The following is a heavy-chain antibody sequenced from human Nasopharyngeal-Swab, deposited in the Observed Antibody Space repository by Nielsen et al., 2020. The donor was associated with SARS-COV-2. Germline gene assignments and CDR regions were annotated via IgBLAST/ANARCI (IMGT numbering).Heavy chain of an antibody. J-gene: IGHJ3*02. Sequence: SVKVSCKASGGTFSSYAISWVRQAPGQGLEWIGWIVVGSGNTNYAQKFQERVTITRDMSTSTAYMELSSLRSGDTAVYYCAALTIAAAGRVAFDIWGQGTMVTVSS. D-gene: IGHD6-13*01. CDR1: GGTFSSYA. CDR3: AALTIAAAGRVAFDI. V-gene: IGHV1-58*02. CDR2: IVVGSGNT.